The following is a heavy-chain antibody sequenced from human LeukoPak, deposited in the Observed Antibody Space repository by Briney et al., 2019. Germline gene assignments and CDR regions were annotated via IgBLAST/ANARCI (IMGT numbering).Heavy chain of an antibody. Sequence: SGGSLRLSCGASGFTFSNYAMNWVRQAPGKGLELGSGISGSGGTTYYADSVKGRFTISRDNSKNTLYVQMNSLRVEDTAVYYCAKDQRATISTSNWFDPWGQGTLVTVSS. J-gene: IGHJ5*02. CDR1: GFTFSNYA. V-gene: IGHV3-23*01. D-gene: IGHD5-24*01. CDR3: AKDQRATISTSNWFDP. CDR2: ISGSGGTT.